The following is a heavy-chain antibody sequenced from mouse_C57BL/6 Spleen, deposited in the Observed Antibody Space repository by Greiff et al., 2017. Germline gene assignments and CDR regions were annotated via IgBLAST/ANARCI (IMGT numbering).Heavy chain of an antibody. J-gene: IGHJ4*01. V-gene: IGHV1-5*01. CDR2: IYPGNSDT. CDR3: TRYYYGSRRSYAMDY. Sequence: VQLQQSGTVLARPGASVKMSCKTSGYTFTSYWMHWVKQRPGQGLEWIGAIYPGNSDTSYNQKFKGKDKLTAVTSASTAYMELSSLTNEDSAVYYCTRYYYGSRRSYAMDYWGQGTSVTVSS. D-gene: IGHD1-1*01. CDR1: GYTFTSYW.